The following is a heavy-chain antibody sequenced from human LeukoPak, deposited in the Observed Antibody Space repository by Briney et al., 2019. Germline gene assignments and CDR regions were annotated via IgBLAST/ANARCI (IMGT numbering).Heavy chain of an antibody. Sequence: PGGSLRLSCAASGFTFSSYEMSWVRQAPGKGLEWIAYITTGGSTIYYADSVKGRFTISRDNAKKSLYLQMNSLRDDDTAVYYCARSAFGGKAHCLDYWGQGTPVTVSS. D-gene: IGHD3-10*01. CDR1: GFTFSSYE. CDR3: ARSAFGGKAHCLDY. J-gene: IGHJ4*02. V-gene: IGHV3-48*03. CDR2: ITTGGSTI.